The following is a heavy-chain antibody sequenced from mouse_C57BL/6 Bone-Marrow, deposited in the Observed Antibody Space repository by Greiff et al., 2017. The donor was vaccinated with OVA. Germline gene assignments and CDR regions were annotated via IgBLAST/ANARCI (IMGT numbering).Heavy chain of an antibody. J-gene: IGHJ2*01. CDR2: IDPENGDT. CDR1: GFNIKDDY. CDR3: TTGYFDY. Sequence: SGAELVRPGASVKLSCTASGFNIKDDYMHWVKQRPEQGLEWIGWIDPENGDTEYASKFQGKATITADTSSNTAYLQLSSLTSEDTAVYYCTTGYFDYWGQGTTLTVSS. V-gene: IGHV14-4*01.